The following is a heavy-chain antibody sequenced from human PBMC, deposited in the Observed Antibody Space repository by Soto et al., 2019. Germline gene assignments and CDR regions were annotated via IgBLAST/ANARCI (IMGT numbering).Heavy chain of an antibody. V-gene: IGHV4-39*01. CDR3: ARHSQPRRDYDFWGGYSNGVECFDP. CDR2: IYYSGRT. CDR1: GGSISSSSYY. D-gene: IGHD3-3*01. Sequence: SETLSLTWTVSGGSISSSSYYWGWIRQPPGKGLEWMGSIYYSGRTYYNPSLKSRVTISVDTSKNQFSLKLSSVTAADTAVYYCARHSQPRRDYDFWGGYSNGVECFDPWCQGTLIT. J-gene: IGHJ5*02.